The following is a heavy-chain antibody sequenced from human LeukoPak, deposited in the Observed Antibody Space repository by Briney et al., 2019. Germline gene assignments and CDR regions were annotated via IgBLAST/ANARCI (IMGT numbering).Heavy chain of an antibody. V-gene: IGHV3-23*01. CDR2: SGSGANT. D-gene: IGHD6-19*01. Sequence: GGSLRLSCTASGFTFSNYAMSWVRQAPGKGLEWVISGSGANTYYADSVKGRFSISRDNSKNTVFLQMNSLRAEDTAIYYCAKDRDPLTSSGWPWAYFDYWGQGIMVIVSS. J-gene: IGHJ4*02. CDR3: AKDRDPLTSSGWPWAYFDY. CDR1: GFTFSNYA.